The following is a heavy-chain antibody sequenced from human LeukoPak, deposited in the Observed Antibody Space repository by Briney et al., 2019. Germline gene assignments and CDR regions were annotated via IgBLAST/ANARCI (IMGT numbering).Heavy chain of an antibody. CDR3: AREDPQTTVPEGMDV. CDR1: GGSISYYY. CDR2: IYYSGTT. Sequence: SETLSLTCTVSGGSISYYYWSWIRQSPGKGLEWIGYIYYSGTTNYNPSLKSRVTISVDTSKNQFSLQLRSVTAADTAVYYCAREDPQTTVPEGMDVWGQWTTVTLSS. D-gene: IGHD4-17*01. J-gene: IGHJ6*02. V-gene: IGHV4-59*01.